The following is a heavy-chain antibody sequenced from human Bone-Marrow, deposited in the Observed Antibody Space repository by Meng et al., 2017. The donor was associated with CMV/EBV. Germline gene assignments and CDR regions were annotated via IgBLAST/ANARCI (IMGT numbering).Heavy chain of an antibody. J-gene: IGHJ4*02. V-gene: IGHV3-74*01. Sequence: GESLKISCAASGFTFSSYWMHWVRQAPGKGLVWVSRINSDGSSTSYADSVKGRFTISRDNAKNTLYLQMNSLRAEDTAVYYCARASTYGGFDYWGQGTLVTVSS. CDR1: GFTFSSYW. CDR2: INSDGSST. CDR3: ARASTYGGFDY. D-gene: IGHD4-17*01.